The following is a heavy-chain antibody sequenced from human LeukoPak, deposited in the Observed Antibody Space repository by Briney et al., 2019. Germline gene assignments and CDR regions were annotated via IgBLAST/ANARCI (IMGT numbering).Heavy chain of an antibody. V-gene: IGHV3-49*04. CDR2: IRSKAYGGTT. Sequence: GGSLRLSCTASGFTFGDYAMSWVRQAPGEGLEWVGFIRSKAYGGTTEYAASVKGRFTISRDDSKSIAYLQMNSLKTEDTAVYYCTRGGVLWFGELGYWGQGTLVTVSS. CDR3: TRGGVLWFGELGY. D-gene: IGHD3-10*01. CDR1: GFTFGDYA. J-gene: IGHJ4*02.